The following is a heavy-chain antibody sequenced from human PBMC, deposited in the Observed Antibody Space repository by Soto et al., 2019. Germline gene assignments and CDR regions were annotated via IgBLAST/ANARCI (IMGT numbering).Heavy chain of an antibody. V-gene: IGHV1-18*01. J-gene: IGHJ6*02. CDR2: INAYNGNT. CDR3: ARGGVMAHLDV. D-gene: IGHD3-16*01. Sequence: ASGKVSCKASGYIFTTGGITWVRQAPGQGLEWMGWINAYNGNTGYAQKVQGRVTMTTDIPTSTAYMELRSLRSDDTAVYYCARGGVMAHLDVWGQGTTVTVSS. CDR1: GYIFTTGG.